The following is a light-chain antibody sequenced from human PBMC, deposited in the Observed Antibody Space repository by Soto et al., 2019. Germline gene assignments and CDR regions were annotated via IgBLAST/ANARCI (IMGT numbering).Light chain of an antibody. Sequence: DIVLTQFTATLSLSPGERATLSCRASQSINTYLAWYQQKPGQPPRLLISDASNRATGTPARFSGSGSGTDFTLTISSLEAEDFAVYYCQQRSDWPPLTFGGGTKVEIK. CDR2: DAS. J-gene: IGKJ4*01. V-gene: IGKV3-11*01. CDR3: QQRSDWPPLT. CDR1: QSINTY.